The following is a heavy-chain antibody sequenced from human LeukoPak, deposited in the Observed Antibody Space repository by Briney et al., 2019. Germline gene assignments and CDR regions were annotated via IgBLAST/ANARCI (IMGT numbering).Heavy chain of an antibody. J-gene: IGHJ4*02. CDR1: GFTFDDYA. D-gene: IGHD7-27*01. Sequence: GGSLRLSCAASGFTFDDYAMHWVRQAPGKGLEWVSLISWDGGSTYYADSVKGRFTISRDNSKNSLYLQMNSLRAEDTAVYYCARDSNWGSDYWGQGTLVTVSS. CDR2: ISWDGGST. CDR3: ARDSNWGSDY. V-gene: IGHV3-43D*03.